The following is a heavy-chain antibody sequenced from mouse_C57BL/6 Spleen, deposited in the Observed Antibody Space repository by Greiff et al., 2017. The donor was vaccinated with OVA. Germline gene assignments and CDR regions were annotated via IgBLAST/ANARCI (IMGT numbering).Heavy chain of an antibody. V-gene: IGHV14-2*01. Sequence: EVHLVESGAELVKPGASVKLSCTASGFNIKDYYMHWVKQRTEQGLEWIGSIDPEDGETKYAPKFQGKATITADTSSNTAYLQLSSLTSEDTAVYYWARSDDYGSIFDYWGQGTTLTVSS. CDR3: ARSDDYGSIFDY. CDR1: GFNIKDYY. CDR2: IDPEDGET. D-gene: IGHD1-1*01. J-gene: IGHJ2*01.